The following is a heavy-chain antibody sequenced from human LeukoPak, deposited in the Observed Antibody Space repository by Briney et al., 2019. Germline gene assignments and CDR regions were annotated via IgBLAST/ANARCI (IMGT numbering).Heavy chain of an antibody. D-gene: IGHD3-22*01. CDR3: ARGDYYYDSSGYTWDFDY. CDR2: ISAYNGNT. Sequence: ASVKVSCKASGYTFTSYGISWVRQAPGQGLEWMGWISAYNGNTNYAQKLQGRVTMTTDTSTSTAYMELRSLRSEDTAVYYCARGDYYYDSSGYTWDFDYWGQGTLVTVSS. CDR1: GYTFTSYG. V-gene: IGHV1-18*01. J-gene: IGHJ4*02.